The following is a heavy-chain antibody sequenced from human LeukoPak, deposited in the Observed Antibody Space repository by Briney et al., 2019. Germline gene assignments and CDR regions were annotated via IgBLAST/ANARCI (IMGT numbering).Heavy chain of an antibody. CDR2: IYSWGST. V-gene: IGHV3-53*01. CDR3: ARDRARGKYYFDY. CDR1: GFTVSSNY. Sequence: PGGPLRLSCAPSGFTVSSNYMSCPRDAPGKALEWVSVIYSWGSTYRPDSVKGRFTISRDNTKTTLYLKMNCLRAEDTAVYYCARDRARGKYYFDYWGQGTLVTVSS. J-gene: IGHJ4*02.